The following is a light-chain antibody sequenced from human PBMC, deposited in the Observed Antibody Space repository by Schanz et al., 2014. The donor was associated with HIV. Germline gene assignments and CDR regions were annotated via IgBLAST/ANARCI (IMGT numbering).Light chain of an antibody. CDR3: YSAADDSLV. V-gene: IGLV3-27*01. CDR1: VLAKKY. Sequence: SYELTQPSSVSASPGQTARISCSGDVLAKKYARWFQQEPGQAPVMVIYKDTERPSGIPERFSGSSSGTTVTLTISGAQVEDEADYYCYSAADDSLVFGGGTKLTVL. J-gene: IGLJ2*01. CDR2: KDT.